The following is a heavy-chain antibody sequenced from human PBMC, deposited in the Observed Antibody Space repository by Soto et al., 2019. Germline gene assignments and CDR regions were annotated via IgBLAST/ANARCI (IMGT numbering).Heavy chain of an antibody. CDR1: GFTFSSYG. CDR2: IWYDGSNK. CDR3: ARDRNYYGMDV. V-gene: IGHV3-33*01. Sequence: QVQLVESGGGVVQPGRSLRLSCAASGFTFSSYGMHWVRKAPGKGLEWVAVIWYDGSNKYYADSVKGRFTISRDNSKNTLYLQMNSLRAEDTAVYYCARDRNYYGMDVWGQGTTVTVSS. J-gene: IGHJ6*02.